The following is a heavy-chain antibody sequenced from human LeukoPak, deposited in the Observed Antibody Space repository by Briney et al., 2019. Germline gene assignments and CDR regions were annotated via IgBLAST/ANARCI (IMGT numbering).Heavy chain of an antibody. CDR1: GGSISSSRYY. CDR3: ARRHYDILTGYYPWDHFDY. Sequence: SETLFFTCTVSGGSISSSRYYWGWIRQPPGKGLEWIGSIYYSGSTYYNPSLKSRVTISVDTSKNQFSLKLSSVTAADTALYYYARRHYDILTGYYPWDHFDYWGQGTLVTVSS. CDR2: IYYSGST. D-gene: IGHD3-9*01. V-gene: IGHV4-39*01. J-gene: IGHJ4*02.